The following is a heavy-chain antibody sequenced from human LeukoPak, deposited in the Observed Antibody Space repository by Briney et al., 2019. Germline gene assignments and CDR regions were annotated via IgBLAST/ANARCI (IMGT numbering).Heavy chain of an antibody. J-gene: IGHJ4*02. CDR1: GGTFSSYT. V-gene: IGHV1-69*04. CDR2: IIPILGIA. Sequence: SVKVSCKASGGTFSSYTISWVRQAPGQGLEWMGRIIPILGIANYAQKFQGRVTITADKSTSTAYMELSSLRSEDTAVYYCATDCGGDCYSVGGWGQGTLVTVSS. D-gene: IGHD2-21*02. CDR3: ATDCGGDCYSVGG.